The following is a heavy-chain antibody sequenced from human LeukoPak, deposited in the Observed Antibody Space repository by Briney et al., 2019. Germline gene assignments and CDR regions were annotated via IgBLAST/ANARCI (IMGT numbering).Heavy chain of an antibody. V-gene: IGHV1-46*01. Sequence: ASVKVSCKASGYTFTSYYMHWVRQAPGQGLEWMGIINPSGGSTSYAQKFQGRVTMTRDTSTSTVYMELSSLRPEDTAVYYCARTQNGYCSGGSCYPFDYWGQGTLVTVSS. J-gene: IGHJ4*02. CDR2: INPSGGST. CDR1: GYTFTSYY. D-gene: IGHD2-15*01. CDR3: ARTQNGYCSGGSCYPFDY.